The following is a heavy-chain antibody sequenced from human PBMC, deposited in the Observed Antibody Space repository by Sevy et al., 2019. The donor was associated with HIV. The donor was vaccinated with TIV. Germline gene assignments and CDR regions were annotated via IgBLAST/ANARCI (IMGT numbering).Heavy chain of an antibody. CDR1: GGSISSYY. CDR3: AGGVTTLYYYSYIDV. Sequence: SETLSLTCTVSGGSISSYYWSWIRQPAGKRLEWIGRIFTSGRTNYNPYLKSRVTMSIDTSKNQFSLNLRSVTAADTAVYYCAGGVTTLYYYSYIDVWGKGTTVTVSS. V-gene: IGHV4-4*07. CDR2: IFTSGRT. J-gene: IGHJ6*03. D-gene: IGHD3-16*01.